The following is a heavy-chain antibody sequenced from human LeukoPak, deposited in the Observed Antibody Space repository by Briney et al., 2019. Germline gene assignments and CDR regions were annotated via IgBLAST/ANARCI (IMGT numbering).Heavy chain of an antibody. CDR1: GFILSDFD. Sequence: GGSLRLSCAASGFILSDFDMNWVRQAPGKGLEWVSYFSTSGSYIHYADSVKGRFTISRDDAKNSLYLQLDSLTVEDTAVYFCARGNYDFAYDPWGQGTLVTASS. J-gene: IGHJ5*02. D-gene: IGHD3-3*01. CDR3: ARGNYDFAYDP. V-gene: IGHV3-21*01. CDR2: FSTSGSYI.